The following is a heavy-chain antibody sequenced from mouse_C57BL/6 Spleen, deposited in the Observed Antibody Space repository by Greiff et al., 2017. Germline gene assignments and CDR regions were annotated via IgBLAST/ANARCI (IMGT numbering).Heavy chain of an antibody. CDR1: GYAFSSYW. J-gene: IGHJ4*01. V-gene: IGHV1-80*01. Sequence: VQLQQSGAELVKPGASVKISCKASGYAFSSYWMNWVKQRPGKGLEWIGQIYPGDGDTNYNGKFKGKATLTADKSSSTAYMQLSSLTSEDSAVYFCAGVVAPYYAMDYWGQGTSVTVSS. CDR2: IYPGDGDT. D-gene: IGHD1-1*01. CDR3: AGVVAPYYAMDY.